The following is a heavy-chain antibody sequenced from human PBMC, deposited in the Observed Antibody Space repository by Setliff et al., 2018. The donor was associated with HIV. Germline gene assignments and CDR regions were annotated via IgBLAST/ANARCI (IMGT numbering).Heavy chain of an antibody. D-gene: IGHD3-22*01. CDR3: ARSPLGGYYYDNSGYHNY. CDR2: IYYSGST. J-gene: IGHJ4*02. Sequence: PSETLSLTCSVSGGSFSSDSYYWGWIRQFPGKGLEWIGSIYYSGSTYYHPSLKSRVTISVDTSKSQFSLKLSSVTAADTAVYYCARSPLGGYYYDNSGYHNYWGQGTLVTVSS. CDR1: GGSFSSDSYY. V-gene: IGHV4-39*07.